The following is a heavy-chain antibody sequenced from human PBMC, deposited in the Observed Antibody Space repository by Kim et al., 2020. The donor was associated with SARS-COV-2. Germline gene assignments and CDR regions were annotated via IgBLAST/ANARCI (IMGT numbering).Heavy chain of an antibody. V-gene: IGHV1-3*01. Sequence: ASVKVSCKASGYSFTAYTIHWVRQAPGQRLEWMGWINAANGNTEFSQKFQGRVTSSRDTTATTVHMEVSSLRSEDTAVYYYARGAYCRGGICFPPGGYWGQGTLVTVCS. CDR3: ARGAYCRGGICFPPGGY. D-gene: IGHD2-15*01. CDR2: INAANGNT. CDR1: GYSFTAYT. J-gene: IGHJ4*02.